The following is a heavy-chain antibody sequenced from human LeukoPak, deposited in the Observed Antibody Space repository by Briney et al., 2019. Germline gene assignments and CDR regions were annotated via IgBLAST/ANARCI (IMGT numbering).Heavy chain of an antibody. Sequence: ASVKVSCKASGYTFTSYGISLVRQAPGQGLEWMGWISAYNGNTNYAQKLQGRVTMTTDTSTSTDYMELRSLRSDDTAVYYCASLRCTNGVCYTRGAFDIWDQGTMVTVSS. CDR3: ASLRCTNGVCYTRGAFDI. CDR2: ISAYNGNT. D-gene: IGHD2-8*01. J-gene: IGHJ3*02. CDR1: GYTFTSYG. V-gene: IGHV1-18*01.